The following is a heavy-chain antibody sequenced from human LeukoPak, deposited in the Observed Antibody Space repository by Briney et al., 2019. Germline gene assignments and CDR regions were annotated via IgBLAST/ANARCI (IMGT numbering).Heavy chain of an antibody. CDR1: GDSISSYY. CDR3: ARDKGPFWYFDL. J-gene: IGHJ2*01. V-gene: IGHV4-59*01. Sequence: PSETLSLTCTVSGDSISSYYWNWIRQPPGKGLEWIGNIYNTGNTDYNPSLKSRVTISVDTSKKQISLKLSSVTAADTAVYYCARDKGPFWYFDLWGRGNLVTVSS. CDR2: IYNTGNT.